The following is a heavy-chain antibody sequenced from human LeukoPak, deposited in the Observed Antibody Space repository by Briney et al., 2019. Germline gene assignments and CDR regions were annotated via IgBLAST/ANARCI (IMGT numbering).Heavy chain of an antibody. V-gene: IGHV4-61*01. Sequence: SETLSLTCTVSGGSVSSGSYYWSWIRQPPGKTLEWIGHIYYSGGTNYNPSLKRRVTISVDPSRNQFSLKLTSVTAADTAVYYCARGIFYYYGSSGYYHFDYWGQGTLVTVSS. D-gene: IGHD3-22*01. J-gene: IGHJ4*02. CDR3: ARGIFYYYGSSGYYHFDY. CDR2: IYYSGGT. CDR1: GGSVSSGSYY.